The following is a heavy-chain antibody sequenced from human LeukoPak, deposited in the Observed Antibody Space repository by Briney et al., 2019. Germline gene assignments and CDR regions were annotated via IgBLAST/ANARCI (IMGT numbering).Heavy chain of an antibody. CDR3: ARGRFASDNFYFDY. CDR1: GFTFSSYA. CDR2: IKQDASEK. D-gene: IGHD3-16*01. J-gene: IGHJ4*02. V-gene: IGHV3-7*01. Sequence: PGGSLRLSCAASGFTFSSYAMSWVRQAPGKGLEWVANIKQDASEKNYVDSVKGRFIISRDNAKNSLYLQMNSLRVEDSALYYCARGRFASDNFYFDYWGQGSLVTVSS.